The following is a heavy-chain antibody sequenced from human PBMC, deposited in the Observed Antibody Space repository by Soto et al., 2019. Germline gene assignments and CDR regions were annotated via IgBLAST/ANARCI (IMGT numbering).Heavy chain of an antibody. CDR2: ISGSGGST. CDR3: AKDIHTMVRGSVHFDY. Sequence: PGGSLRLSCAASGFTFSSYAMSWVRQAPGKGLEWVSAISGSGGSTYYADSVKGRFTISRDNSKNTLYLQMNSLRAEDTAVYYCAKDIHTMVRGSVHFDYWGQGTLVTVSS. V-gene: IGHV3-23*01. CDR1: GFTFSSYA. J-gene: IGHJ4*02. D-gene: IGHD3-10*01.